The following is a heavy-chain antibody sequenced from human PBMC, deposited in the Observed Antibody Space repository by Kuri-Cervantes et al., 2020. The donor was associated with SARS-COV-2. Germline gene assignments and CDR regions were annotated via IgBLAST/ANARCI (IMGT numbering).Heavy chain of an antibody. V-gene: IGHV4-61*01. D-gene: IGHD3-10*01. CDR3: ARVRGRIASVGEEWFDP. J-gene: IGHJ5*02. CDR2: IHHSGYT. Sequence: GSLRLSCTVSGDSVSNDNHDWTWIRQPPGKGLEWIAYIHHSGYTNYNPSLKSRVTISTDTSKNQFSLKLSSVTAADTAVYYCARVRGRIASVGEEWFDPWGQGTLVTVSS. CDR1: GDSVSNDNHD.